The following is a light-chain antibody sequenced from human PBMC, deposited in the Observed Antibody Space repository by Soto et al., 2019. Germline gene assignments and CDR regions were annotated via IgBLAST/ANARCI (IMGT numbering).Light chain of an antibody. CDR1: QSVSIN. J-gene: IGKJ4*01. V-gene: IGKV3D-15*01. CDR2: DAS. Sequence: EIVMTQSPGTPSVSPGERATLSCRASQSVSINLAWYQQKPGQAPRLLIYDASTRATGIPARFSGSGPGTEFTLTISSLQSKDFAVYYCQQYNNWHPLTFGGGTKVEIK. CDR3: QQYNNWHPLT.